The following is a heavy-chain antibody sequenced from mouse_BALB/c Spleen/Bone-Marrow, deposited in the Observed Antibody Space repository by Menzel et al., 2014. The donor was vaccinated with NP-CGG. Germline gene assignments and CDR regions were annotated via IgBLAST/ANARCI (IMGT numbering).Heavy chain of an antibody. CDR3: ARRGWYYAMDY. V-gene: IGHV5-12*02. Sequence: EVKLMESGGGLVQPGGSLKLSCATSGFTFSDYYMYWVRQTPEKRLEWVAYISNGGGSTYYPDTVKGRFTIARDNAKNTLYLQMSRLKSEDTAMYYGARRGWYYAMDYWGQGTSVTVSS. J-gene: IGHJ4*01. CDR2: ISNGGGST. CDR1: GFTFSDYY. D-gene: IGHD2-3*01.